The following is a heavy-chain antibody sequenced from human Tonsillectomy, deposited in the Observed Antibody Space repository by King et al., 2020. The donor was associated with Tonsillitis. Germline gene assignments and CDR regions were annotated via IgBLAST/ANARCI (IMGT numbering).Heavy chain of an antibody. Sequence: VQLVESGGGVVQPGRSLRLSCAASGFTFSSYGMHWVRQAPGKGLEWVAVISYDGSNKYYADSVKGRFTISRDNSKNTLYLQMNSLRAEDTAVYYCAKDPNRDSSGRRYFDYWGQGTLVTVSS. CDR1: GFTFSSYG. V-gene: IGHV3-30*18. D-gene: IGHD6-19*01. CDR3: AKDPNRDSSGRRYFDY. J-gene: IGHJ4*02. CDR2: ISYDGSNK.